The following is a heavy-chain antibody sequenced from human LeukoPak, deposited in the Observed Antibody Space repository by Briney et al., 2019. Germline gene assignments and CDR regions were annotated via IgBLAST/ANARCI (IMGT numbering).Heavy chain of an antibody. CDR3: AREQQPWSVLDY. CDR2: INPNSGGT. V-gene: IGHV1-2*02. Sequence: ASVKVSCKASGYTFTGYYMHWVRQAPGQGLEGMGWINPNSGGTNYAQKFQGRVTMTRDTSISTAYMELSRLRSDDTAMYYCAREQQPWSVLDYWGQGTLVTVSS. CDR1: GYTFTGYY. J-gene: IGHJ4*02. D-gene: IGHD5-18*01.